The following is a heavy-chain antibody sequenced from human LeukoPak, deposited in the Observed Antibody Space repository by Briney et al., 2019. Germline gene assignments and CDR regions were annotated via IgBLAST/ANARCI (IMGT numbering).Heavy chain of an antibody. V-gene: IGHV4-34*01. CDR3: ARKRYTSGWGGYYYYYMDV. CDR1: GGSFSNYY. J-gene: IGHJ6*03. D-gene: IGHD6-19*01. Sequence: SETLSLTCAVYGGSFSNYYWSWLRQPPGKGLEWIGEINHSGSTNYNPSLKSRVTISVDTSKNQFSLKLSSVTAADTAVYYCARKRYTSGWGGYYYYYMDVWGKGTTVTISS. CDR2: INHSGST.